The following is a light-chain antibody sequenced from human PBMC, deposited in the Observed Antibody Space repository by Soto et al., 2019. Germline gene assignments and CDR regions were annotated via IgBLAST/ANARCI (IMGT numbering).Light chain of an antibody. CDR3: SSYTSSSTWV. CDR1: SSDIGGYNY. Sequence: QSALTQAASVSGSPGQSITISCTGTSSDIGGYNYVSWYQQHPGKAPKVLIYEVSNRPSGVSNRFSGSKSGNTASLTISGLQAEDEADYYCSSYTSSSTWVFGGGTQLTVL. J-gene: IGLJ3*02. V-gene: IGLV2-14*01. CDR2: EVS.